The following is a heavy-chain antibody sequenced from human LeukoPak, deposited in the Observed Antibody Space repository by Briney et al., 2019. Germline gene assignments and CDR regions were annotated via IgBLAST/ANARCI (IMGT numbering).Heavy chain of an antibody. CDR1: GFTFSSYS. CDR2: ISSSSYI. D-gene: IGHD3-10*01. Sequence: RGSLMLSCAASGFTFSSYSMNWVRQAPGKGLEWVSSISSSSYIYYADSVKGRFTISRDNAKNSLYLQMNSLRAEDTAVYYCARTHYYGSGSYSHYFDYWGQGTLVTVSS. CDR3: ARTHYYGSGSYSHYFDY. V-gene: IGHV3-21*01. J-gene: IGHJ4*02.